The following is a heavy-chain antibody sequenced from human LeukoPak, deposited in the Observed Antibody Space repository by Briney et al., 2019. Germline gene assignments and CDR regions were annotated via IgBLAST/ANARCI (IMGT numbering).Heavy chain of an antibody. D-gene: IGHD6-19*01. V-gene: IGHV4-59*01. CDR2: IYYSGST. J-gene: IGHJ4*02. Sequence: SETLSLTCTVSGGSLSDYYWSWIRQPPGKGLEWIGYIYYSGSTNYNPSLKSRVTISLDMSKNQFSLKLSSVTAADTAVYFCAREATITVAGTRKFDYWGQGTLVTVSS. CDR3: AREATITVAGTRKFDY. CDR1: GGSLSDYY.